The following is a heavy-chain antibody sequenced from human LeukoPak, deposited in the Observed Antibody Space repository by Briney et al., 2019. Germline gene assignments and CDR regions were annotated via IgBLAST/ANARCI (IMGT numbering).Heavy chain of an antibody. CDR3: AREATGDNAFDI. V-gene: IGHV3-7*01. CDR2: IKRGVSEE. D-gene: IGHD7-27*01. Sequence: PGGSLRLSCAASGFTFSRYWMSWVRQAPGKGLEWVANIKRGVSEEYLVDSVKGRFTISRDNAKNSLYLQMNSLREEDTAVYYCAREATGDNAFDIWGQGTMVTVSS. J-gene: IGHJ3*02. CDR1: GFTFSRYW.